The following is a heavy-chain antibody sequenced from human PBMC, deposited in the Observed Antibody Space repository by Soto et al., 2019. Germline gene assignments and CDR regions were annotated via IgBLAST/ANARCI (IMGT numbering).Heavy chain of an antibody. Sequence: PGGSLRLSCTASGFTFGDYAMSWFRQAPGKGLEWVGFIRSKAYGGTTEYAASVKGRFTISRDDSKSIAYLQMNSLKTEDTAVYYCTSVWFGEFLLEWFWFDPWGQGTLVTVSS. CDR3: TSVWFGEFLLEWFWFDP. CDR2: IRSKAYGGTT. CDR1: GFTFGDYA. J-gene: IGHJ5*02. D-gene: IGHD3-10*01. V-gene: IGHV3-49*03.